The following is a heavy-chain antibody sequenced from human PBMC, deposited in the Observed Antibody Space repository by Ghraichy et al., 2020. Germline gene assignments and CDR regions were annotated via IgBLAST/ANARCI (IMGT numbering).Heavy chain of an antibody. D-gene: IGHD4-11*01. V-gene: IGHV1-24*01. CDR3: ATDLYSNYGLWFDP. CDR2: FDPEDGET. CDR1: GYTLTELS. J-gene: IGHJ5*02. Sequence: ASVKVSCKVSGYTLTELSMHWVRQAPGKGLEWMGGFDPEDGETIYAQKFQGRVTMTEDTSTDTAYMELSSLRSEDTAVYYCATDLYSNYGLWFDPWGQGTLVTVSS.